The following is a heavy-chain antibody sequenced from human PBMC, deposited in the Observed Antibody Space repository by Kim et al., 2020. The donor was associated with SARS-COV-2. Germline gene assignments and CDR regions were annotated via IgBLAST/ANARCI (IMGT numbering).Heavy chain of an antibody. V-gene: IGHV3-23*01. CDR1: GFTFSSYA. J-gene: IGHJ4*02. CDR2: ISGSGGST. D-gene: IGHD3-10*01. CDR3: AHPRGMVRGVIDY. Sequence: GGSLRLSCAASGFTFSSYAMSWVRQAPGKGLEWVSAISGSGGSTYYADSVKGRFTISRDNSKNTLYLQMNSLRAEDTAVYYCAHPRGMVRGVIDYWGQGTLVTVSS.